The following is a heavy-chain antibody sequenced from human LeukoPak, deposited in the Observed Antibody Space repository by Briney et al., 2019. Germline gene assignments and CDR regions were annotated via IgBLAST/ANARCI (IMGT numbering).Heavy chain of an antibody. CDR3: ARGGSVISD. CDR2: IYSGGIT. Sequence: PGGSLRLSCVAPGFTVSTNYMTSVRQAPGKGLEWVSVIYSGGITYYADSVKGRFTISRDNSKNTLYLQMNSLRAEDTAVYYCARGGSVISDWGQGTLVTVSS. V-gene: IGHV3-53*01. CDR1: GFTVSTNY. D-gene: IGHD4-23*01. J-gene: IGHJ4*02.